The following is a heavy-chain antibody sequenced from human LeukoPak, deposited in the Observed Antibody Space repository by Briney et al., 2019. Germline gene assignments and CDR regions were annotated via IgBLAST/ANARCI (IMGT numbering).Heavy chain of an antibody. V-gene: IGHV1-18*01. D-gene: IGHD3-3*01. J-gene: IGHJ6*03. CDR1: GYTFTSYG. Sequence: ASVKVSCKASGYTFTSYGISWVRQAPGQGLEWMGWISAYNGNTNYAQKLQGRVTMTTDTSTSTAYMELRSLGSDDTAVYYCARSVAGYYDFWSGYYSDYYYMDVWGKGTTVTVSS. CDR3: ARSVAGYYDFWSGYYSDYYYMDV. CDR2: ISAYNGNT.